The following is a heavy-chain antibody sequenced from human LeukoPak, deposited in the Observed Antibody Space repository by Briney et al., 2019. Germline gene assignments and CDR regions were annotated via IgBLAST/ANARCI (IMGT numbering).Heavy chain of an antibody. CDR3: ARDHDSSGWYYFDY. J-gene: IGHJ4*02. D-gene: IGHD6-19*01. CDR1: GFTVSSNY. CDR2: IYSGGST. Sequence: GGSLRLSCAASGFTVSSNYMSWVRQAPGKGLEWVSVIYSGGSTYYADSVKGRFTISRDNSKNTLYLQMKSLRAEDTAVYYCARDHDSSGWYYFDYWGQGTLVTVSS. V-gene: IGHV3-66*01.